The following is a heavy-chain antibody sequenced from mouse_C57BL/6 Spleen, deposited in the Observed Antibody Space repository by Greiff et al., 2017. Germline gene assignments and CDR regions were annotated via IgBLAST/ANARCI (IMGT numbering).Heavy chain of an antibody. D-gene: IGHD3-1*01. CDR1: GYTFTSYG. CDR3: AREGGDEVGFTD. J-gene: IGHJ1*03. CDR2: IYPGDGST. V-gene: IGHV1-85*01. Sequence: QVQLQQPGAELVKPGASVKLSCKASGYTFTSYGINWVKQRPGQGLEWIGCIYPGDGSTKYNEKFKGKATLTVDTSSSTAYMELHSLTSNDSAVYFCAREGGDEVGFTDWGKGTTVT.